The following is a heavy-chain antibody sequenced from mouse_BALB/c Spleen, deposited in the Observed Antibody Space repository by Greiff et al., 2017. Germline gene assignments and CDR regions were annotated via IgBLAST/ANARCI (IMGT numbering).Heavy chain of an antibody. V-gene: IGHV3-2*02. D-gene: IGHD2-10*02. J-gene: IGHJ2*01. CDR1: GYSITSDYA. CDR2: ISYSGST. CDR3: AREKYGNYVFDY. Sequence: EVKLMESGPGLVKPSQSLSLTCTVTGYSITSDYAWNWIRQFPGNKLEWMGYISYSGSTSYNPSLKSRISITRDTSKNQFFLQLNSVTTEDTATYYCAREKYGNYVFDYWGQGTTLTVSS.